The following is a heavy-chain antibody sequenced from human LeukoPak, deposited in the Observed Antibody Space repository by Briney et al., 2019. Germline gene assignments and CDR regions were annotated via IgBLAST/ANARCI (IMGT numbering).Heavy chain of an antibody. Sequence: PGGSLRLSCAASGFTFSSYSMNWVRQAPGKGLEWVSSISSSSSYIHYADSVKGRFTISRDNAKNSLYLQMNSLRAEDTAVYYCARDDILTAGVDYWGQGTLVTISS. V-gene: IGHV3-21*01. J-gene: IGHJ4*02. CDR2: ISSSSSYI. CDR3: ARDDILTAGVDY. D-gene: IGHD3-9*01. CDR1: GFTFSSYS.